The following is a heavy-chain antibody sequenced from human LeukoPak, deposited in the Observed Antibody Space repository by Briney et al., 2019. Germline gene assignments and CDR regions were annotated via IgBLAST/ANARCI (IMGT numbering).Heavy chain of an antibody. CDR2: INPSGGST. CDR3: ARTIGVYYDSSGYYDY. D-gene: IGHD3-22*01. J-gene: IGHJ4*02. CDR1: GYTFTSYY. V-gene: IGHV1-46*01. Sequence: EASVTVSCKASGYTFTSYYMHWVRQAPGQGLEWMGIINPSGGSTSYAQKFQGRVTMTRDTSTSTVYMELSSLRSEDTAVYYCARTIGVYYDSSGYYDYWGQGTLVTVSS.